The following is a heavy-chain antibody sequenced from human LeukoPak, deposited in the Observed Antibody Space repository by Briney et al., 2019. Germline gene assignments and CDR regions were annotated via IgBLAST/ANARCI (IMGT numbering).Heavy chain of an antibody. CDR2: IAGDGTTT. D-gene: IGHD3-10*01. V-gene: IGHV3-23*01. CDR1: GLIFRNYA. J-gene: IGHJ4*02. Sequence: PGGSLRLSCAASGLIFRNYAMTWVRQAPGKGLEWVSTIAGDGTTTYYADSVRGRFIISRDNSMDTLSLQMDSLRAEDTAVYYCAKGGHYSRFDYWGQGTLVTVSS. CDR3: AKGGHYSRFDY.